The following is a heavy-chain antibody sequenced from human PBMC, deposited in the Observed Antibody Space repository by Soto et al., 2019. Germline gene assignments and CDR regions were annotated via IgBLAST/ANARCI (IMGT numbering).Heavy chain of an antibody. D-gene: IGHD4-4*01. V-gene: IGHV3-48*03. CDR3: ARDLQGFDP. CDR1: GFTFSSYE. CDR2: ISSSGSTI. J-gene: IGHJ5*02. Sequence: GGSLRLACAASGFTFSSYEMNWVRQAPGKGVEWVSYISSSGSTIYYADSVKGRFTISRDNAKNSLYLQMNSLRAEDTAVYYCARDLQGFDPWGQGTLVTVSS.